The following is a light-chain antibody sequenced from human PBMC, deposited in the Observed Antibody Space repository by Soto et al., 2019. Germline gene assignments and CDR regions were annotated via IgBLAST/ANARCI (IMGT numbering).Light chain of an antibody. Sequence: QSVLTQPASVSGSPGQSITISFTGTSSDVGGYNYVSWYQQQSGKAPKLMIHEVSNRPSGVSNRFSGSKSGNTASLTISGLHAEDEAYYYCSSYTSSRAYVFGIGTKLTVL. CDR2: EVS. CDR3: SSYTSSRAYV. V-gene: IGLV2-14*01. CDR1: SSDVGGYNY. J-gene: IGLJ1*01.